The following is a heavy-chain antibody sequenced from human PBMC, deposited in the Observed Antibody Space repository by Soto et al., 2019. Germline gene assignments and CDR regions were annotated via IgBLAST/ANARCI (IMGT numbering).Heavy chain of an antibody. CDR2: INHFGST. CDR1: GESFSGYY. D-gene: IGHD3-3*01. CDR3: ARGQCMTIFGVVTPEAFYI. Sequence: QVQLQQWGAGLLKPAETLSLTCAVYGESFSGYYWSWIRQPPGKGLEWIGEINHFGSTNYNPSLKGRVSISVDTYRKQVSLKLTSVTAADTAVYYCARGQCMTIFGVVTPEAFYIWGQGTMVTVSS. J-gene: IGHJ3*02. V-gene: IGHV4-34*01.